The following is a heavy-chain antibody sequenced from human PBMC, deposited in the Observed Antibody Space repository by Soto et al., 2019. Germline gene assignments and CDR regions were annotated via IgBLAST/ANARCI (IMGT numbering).Heavy chain of an antibody. CDR1: CASVSSGRYY. Sequence: TLSLTCTVSCASVSSGRYYLNWIRQPPGRGLEWIGYIYYSGSTSYNPSLKSRVTISVDTSKNQFSLNLRSVKAADTAVYYCARWSHSGYDSYFEYWGQGTPVNVSS. V-gene: IGHV4-61*01. D-gene: IGHD5-12*01. CDR3: ARWSHSGYDSYFEY. CDR2: IYYSGST. J-gene: IGHJ4*02.